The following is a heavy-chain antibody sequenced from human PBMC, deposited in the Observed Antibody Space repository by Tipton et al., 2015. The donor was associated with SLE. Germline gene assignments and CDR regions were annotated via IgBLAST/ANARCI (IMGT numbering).Heavy chain of an antibody. CDR3: ARRYGDPTNPYFDP. D-gene: IGHD4-17*01. CDR1: GGSFSGNY. Sequence: TLSLTCAVYGGSFSGNYWSWIRQVPGKGLEWIGSVYYSGATYYNPSLKSRVTISINTYRNYFSLSLTSLTAADTAVYYCARRYGDPTNPYFDPWGQGTLVNVSS. CDR2: VYYSGAT. V-gene: IGHV4-59*12. J-gene: IGHJ5*02.